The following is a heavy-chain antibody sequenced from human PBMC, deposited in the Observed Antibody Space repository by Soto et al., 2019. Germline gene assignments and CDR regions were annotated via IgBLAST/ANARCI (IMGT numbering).Heavy chain of an antibody. CDR2: ISGSGGST. D-gene: IGHD3-3*01. CDR3: SKSISYYYFWSGYGAFDI. Sequence: GGSLRLSCAASGFTFSSYAMRWVRQAPGKGLERVSAISGSGGSTYYADSVKGRFTISRDNSKNTLYLQMNSLRAEDTAVYFCSKSISYYYFWSGYGAFDIWGQGTMVTVSS. J-gene: IGHJ3*02. V-gene: IGHV3-23*01. CDR1: GFTFSSYA.